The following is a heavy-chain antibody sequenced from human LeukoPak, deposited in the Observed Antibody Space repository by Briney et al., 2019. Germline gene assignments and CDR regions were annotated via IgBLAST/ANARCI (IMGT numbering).Heavy chain of an antibody. CDR2: ISAYNGNT. J-gene: IGHJ4*02. D-gene: IGHD3-22*01. CDR3: ARDITYYYDSSGYYLSGFDY. Sequence: ASVTVSCTASGYTFTSYGISWVRQAPGQGLEWMGWISAYNGNTNYAQKLQGRVTMTTDTSTSTAYMELRSLRSDDTAVYYCARDITYYYDSSGYYLSGFDYWGQGTLVTVSS. V-gene: IGHV1-18*01. CDR1: GYTFTSYG.